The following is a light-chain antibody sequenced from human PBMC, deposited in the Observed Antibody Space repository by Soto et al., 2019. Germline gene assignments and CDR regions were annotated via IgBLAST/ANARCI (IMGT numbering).Light chain of an antibody. V-gene: IGKV1-5*03. CDR3: QQSRV. Sequence: DLQMTQSPSTLSASVGDRVTITCRASQSISSWLAWYQQKPGKAPKLLIYKASSLGSGVPSRFSGSGSGTEFTLTISSLQPDDFATYYCQQSRVFGPGTKVDIK. CDR2: KAS. CDR1: QSISSW. J-gene: IGKJ3*01.